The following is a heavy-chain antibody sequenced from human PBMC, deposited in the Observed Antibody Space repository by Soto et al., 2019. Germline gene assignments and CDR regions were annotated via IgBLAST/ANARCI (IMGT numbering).Heavy chain of an antibody. CDR2: IKEDGSEI. J-gene: IGHJ3*02. D-gene: IGHD3-22*01. V-gene: IGHV3-7*02. Sequence: PGGSLRLSCAASGFTCSNSWMSWVRQAPGKGLEWVANIKEDGSEIHYVDSVKGRFTISRDNTKNCLYLQMSSLRVEDTAVYYCARAPTRYYDTKRGAFDIWGQGTMVTVSS. CDR1: GFTCSNSW. CDR3: ARAPTRYYDTKRGAFDI.